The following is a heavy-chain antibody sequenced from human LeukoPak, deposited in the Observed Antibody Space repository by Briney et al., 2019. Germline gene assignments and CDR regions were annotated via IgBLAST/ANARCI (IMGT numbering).Heavy chain of an antibody. CDR1: GYTLSDYY. J-gene: IGHJ5*02. CDR2: IIPIFGTA. Sequence: ASVKVSCKAYGYTLSDYYMHWVRQAPGQGLEWMGGIIPIFGTANYAQKFQGRVTITADESTSTAYMELSSLRSEDTAVYYCARVMVVAATRWFDPWGQGTLVTVSS. D-gene: IGHD2-15*01. V-gene: IGHV1-69*13. CDR3: ARVMVVAATRWFDP.